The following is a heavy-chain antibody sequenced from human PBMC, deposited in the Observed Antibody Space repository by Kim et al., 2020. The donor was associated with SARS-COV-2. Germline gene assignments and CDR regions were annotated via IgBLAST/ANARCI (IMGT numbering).Heavy chain of an antibody. V-gene: IGHV4-34*01. CDR2: INHSGST. D-gene: IGHD6-19*01. CDR3: ARGGFLKASSGWRYYYYYYMDV. Sequence: SETLSLTCAVYGGSFSGYYWSWIRQPPGKGLEWIGEINHSGSTNYNPSLKSRVTISVDTSKNQFSLKLSSVTAADTAVYYCARGGFLKASSGWRYYYYYYMDVWGKGTTVTVSS. CDR1: GGSFSGYY. J-gene: IGHJ6*03.